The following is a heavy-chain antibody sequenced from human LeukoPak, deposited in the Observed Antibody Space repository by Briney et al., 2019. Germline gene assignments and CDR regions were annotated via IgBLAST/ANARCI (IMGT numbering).Heavy chain of an antibody. V-gene: IGHV3-21*01. D-gene: IGHD2-15*01. J-gene: IGHJ5*02. CDR3: ARDLTLSSRGNWFDP. CDR2: ISRNGNYI. CDR1: GFTFSDYS. Sequence: GGPLRLSCAASGFTFSDYSMNWVRQAPGKGLEWVSSISRNGNYIYYGDSVKGRFTISRDNAQNSLFLQMNNLRVEDTAVYYCARDLTLSSRGNWFDPWGQGTLVTVSS.